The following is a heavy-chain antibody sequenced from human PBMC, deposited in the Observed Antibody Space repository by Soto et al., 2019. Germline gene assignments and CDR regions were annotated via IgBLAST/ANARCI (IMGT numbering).Heavy chain of an antibody. CDR3: ARADYYGSG. V-gene: IGHV3-30-3*01. J-gene: IGHJ4*02. Sequence: GGSLRLSCAASGFTSTSYGLHWVRQAPGKGLEWVAIISYDGIDIYYADSVKGRFTISRDNSQNMLYLQMNGLRIEDTAVYYCARADYYGSGWGQGTLVTVSS. CDR1: GFTSTSYG. CDR2: ISYDGIDI. D-gene: IGHD3-10*01.